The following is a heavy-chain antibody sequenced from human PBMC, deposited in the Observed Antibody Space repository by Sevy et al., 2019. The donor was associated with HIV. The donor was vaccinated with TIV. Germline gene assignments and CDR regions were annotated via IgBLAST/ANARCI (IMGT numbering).Heavy chain of an antibody. CDR3: ARDFCSGGSCYSAFVY. D-gene: IGHD2-15*01. CDR2: VNTRTGDT. J-gene: IGHJ4*02. Sequence: ASVKVSCKASGYTFNNYIMYWVRQAPGQSIECVGWVNTRTGDTKYSQKFQGRVSISSDTSASTTYMEFNTLRSEDTAVYYCARDFCSGGSCYSAFVYWGQGTLVTVSS. V-gene: IGHV1-3*04. CDR1: GYTFNNYI.